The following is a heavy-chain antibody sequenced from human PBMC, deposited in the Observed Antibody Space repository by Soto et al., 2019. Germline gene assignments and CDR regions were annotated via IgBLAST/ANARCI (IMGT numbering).Heavy chain of an antibody. CDR2: ISAYNGNT. D-gene: IGHD6-19*01. V-gene: IGHV1-18*01. CDR1: GYTFTSYG. CDR3: ARNEAVAGWNWFDP. Sequence: GASVKVSCKASGYTFTSYGISWVRQAPGQGIEWMGWISAYNGNTNYAQKLQGRVTMTTDTSTSTAYMELRSLRSDDTAVYYCARNEAVAGWNWFDPWGQGTLVTVSS. J-gene: IGHJ5*02.